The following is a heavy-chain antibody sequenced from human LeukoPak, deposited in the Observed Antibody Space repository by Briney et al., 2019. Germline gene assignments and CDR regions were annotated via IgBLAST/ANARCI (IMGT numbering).Heavy chain of an antibody. CDR1: GFTFSSYG. CDR3: AKDSWGGPSPPTV. V-gene: IGHV3-33*06. Sequence: GGSLRLSCAASGFTFSSYGMHWVRQAPGEGLEWVAVIWYDGSNKYYADSVKGRFTISRDNSKNTLYLQMNSLRAEDTAVYYCAKDSWGGPSPPTVWGQGTLDTVSS. J-gene: IGHJ4*02. D-gene: IGHD4-11*01. CDR2: IWYDGSNK.